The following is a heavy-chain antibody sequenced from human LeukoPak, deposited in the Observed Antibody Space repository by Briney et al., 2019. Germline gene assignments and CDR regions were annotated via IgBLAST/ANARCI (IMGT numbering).Heavy chain of an antibody. J-gene: IGHJ4*02. CDR3: ARDRTLTTNAYFFDY. D-gene: IGHD4-17*01. V-gene: IGHV3-74*01. Sequence: PGGSLRLSCAASGFTFSSYYMHWVRQAPGKGLVWVSRINTDGSTTNYADSVKGRFTISRDNAKSTMYLQMNGLRAEDTAVYYCARDRTLTTNAYFFDYWGQGSLVTVSS. CDR1: GFTFSSYY. CDR2: INTDGSTT.